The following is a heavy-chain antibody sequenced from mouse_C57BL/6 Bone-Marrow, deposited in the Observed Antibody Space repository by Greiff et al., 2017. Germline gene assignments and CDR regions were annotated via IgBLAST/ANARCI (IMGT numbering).Heavy chain of an antibody. CDR2: IDPSDSET. J-gene: IGHJ2*01. V-gene: IGHV1-52*01. CDR3: ARSRVLLRYPLDY. CDR1: GYTFTSYW. D-gene: IGHD1-1*01. Sequence: QVQLQQPGAELVRPGSSVKLSCKASGYTFTSYWMHWVKQRPIQGLEWIGNIDPSDSETHYNQKFKDKATLTVDKSSSTAYIQLSSLTSEDSAVYYCARSRVLLRYPLDYWGRGTTRTVSS.